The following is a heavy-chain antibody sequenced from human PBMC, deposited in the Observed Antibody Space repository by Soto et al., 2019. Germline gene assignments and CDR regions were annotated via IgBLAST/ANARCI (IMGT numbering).Heavy chain of an antibody. CDR3: AKDIGSGWTKNCFDP. D-gene: IGHD6-19*01. V-gene: IGHV3-23*01. Sequence: PGGSRRLSGAAAGFTFTTYAMNWFGEAPGKGVEGVSGISGRGGSTDYADSVKGPFPVSRDNPKNTLFLQMNSPRAQATAVYYCAKDIGSGWTKNCFDPWGQGTLVTVS. CDR1: GFTFTTYA. J-gene: IGHJ5*02. CDR2: ISGRGGST.